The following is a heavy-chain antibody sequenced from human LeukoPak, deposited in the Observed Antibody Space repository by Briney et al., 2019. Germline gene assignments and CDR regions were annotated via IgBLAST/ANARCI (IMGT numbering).Heavy chain of an antibody. J-gene: IGHJ5*02. CDR3: ARDLGWNFSNWFDP. Sequence: SETLSLTCTVSGGSITSGSFYWSWIRQPAGKGLEWIGRIYTSGSTNYNPSLKSRVTISVDTSKNQFSLKLSSVTAADTAVYYCARDLGWNFSNWFDPWGQGTLVTVSS. CDR1: GGSITSGSFY. V-gene: IGHV4-61*02. D-gene: IGHD1-7*01. CDR2: IYTSGST.